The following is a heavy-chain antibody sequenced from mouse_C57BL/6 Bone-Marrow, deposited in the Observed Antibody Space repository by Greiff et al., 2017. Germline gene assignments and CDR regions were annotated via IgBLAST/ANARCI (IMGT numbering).Heavy chain of an antibody. J-gene: IGHJ4*01. CDR3: VREGWLRRLDY. CDR1: GFTFNTYA. D-gene: IGHD2-2*01. Sequence: EVMLVESGGGLVQPKGSLKLSCAASGFTFNTYAMHWVRQASGKGLEWVARIRSKSSNYATYYADSVKDRFTISRDDSQSMLYLQMNHLKTEDTARYYCVREGWLRRLDYWGQGTSVTVSS. V-gene: IGHV10-3*01. CDR2: IRSKSSNYAT.